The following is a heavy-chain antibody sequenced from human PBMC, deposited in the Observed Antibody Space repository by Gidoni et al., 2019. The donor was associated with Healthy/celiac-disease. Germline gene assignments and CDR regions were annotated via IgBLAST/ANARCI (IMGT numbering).Heavy chain of an antibody. CDR2: ISGSGGST. V-gene: IGHV3-23*01. Sequence: EVQLLESGGGLVQPGGSLSLSCAASGFPFSSYAMSGVRQAPGKGLEWVSAISGSGGSTYYADSVKGRFTISRDNSKNTLYLQMNSLRAEDTAVYYCAKDLRSDYDSSFDAFDIWGQGTMVTVSS. J-gene: IGHJ3*02. CDR1: GFPFSSYA. CDR3: AKDLRSDYDSSFDAFDI. D-gene: IGHD3-22*01.